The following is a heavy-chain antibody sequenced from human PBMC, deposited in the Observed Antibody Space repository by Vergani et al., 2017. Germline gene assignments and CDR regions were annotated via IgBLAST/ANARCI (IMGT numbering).Heavy chain of an antibody. V-gene: IGHV2-5*01. CDR3: AHRVIFDDNYEYFDY. Sequence: QITLKESGPTLVKPTQTLTLTCTVSGFSVSSSGVGVAWIRQPPGKALECLAIIYWNDDKRYSPSLMGRLTIAKDTSRNQVVLTMTNMDPVDTATYYCAHRVIFDDNYEYFDYWGPGTLVTVSS. CDR2: IYWNDDK. D-gene: IGHD4-11*01. CDR1: GFSVSSSGVG. J-gene: IGHJ4*02.